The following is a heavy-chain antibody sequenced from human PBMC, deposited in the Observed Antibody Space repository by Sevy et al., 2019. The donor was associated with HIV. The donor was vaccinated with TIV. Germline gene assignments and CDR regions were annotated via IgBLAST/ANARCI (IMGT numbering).Heavy chain of an antibody. D-gene: IGHD1-26*01. Sequence: GGSLRLSCAASGFTFSSYWMSWVRQAPGKGLEWVANIKQDGSEKYYVDSVKGRFTISRDNAKNSLYLQMNSLRAEDTAVYYCARVLVGANERYFDYWGQGTLVTVSS. CDR3: ARVLVGANERYFDY. CDR1: GFTFSSYW. V-gene: IGHV3-7*01. CDR2: IKQDGSEK. J-gene: IGHJ4*02.